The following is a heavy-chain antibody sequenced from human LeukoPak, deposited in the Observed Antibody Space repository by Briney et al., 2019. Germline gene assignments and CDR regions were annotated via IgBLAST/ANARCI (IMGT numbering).Heavy chain of an antibody. CDR3: GKGPRRCIGCDGFDL. CDR1: GFTFDDHT. Sequence: GGSLRLSCAASGFTFDDHTMHWVRQPPGKGLEWVSLTGWDHNTEYYADSVKGRFTISRDNSKTSLYLQMNSLRTEDTAVYYCGKGPRRCIGCDGFDLFGQGTMVTVSS. J-gene: IGHJ3*01. D-gene: IGHD4-17*01. CDR2: TGWDHNTE. V-gene: IGHV3-43*01.